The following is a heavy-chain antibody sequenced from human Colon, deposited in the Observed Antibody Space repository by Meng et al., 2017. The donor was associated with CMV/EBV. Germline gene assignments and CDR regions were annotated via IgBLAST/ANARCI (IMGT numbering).Heavy chain of an antibody. Sequence: GGSLRLSCAVSGFTFSNFWMHWVRQGPGQGLVWLSRINNDGSTTTYADSVAGRFTMSRDNAKNTVYLQMNSLRAEDTAVYYCARDRNWIFDYWGRGTLVTVSS. CDR2: INNDGSTT. CDR1: GFTFSNFW. V-gene: IGHV3-74*01. CDR3: ARDRNWIFDY. J-gene: IGHJ4*02. D-gene: IGHD1-1*01.